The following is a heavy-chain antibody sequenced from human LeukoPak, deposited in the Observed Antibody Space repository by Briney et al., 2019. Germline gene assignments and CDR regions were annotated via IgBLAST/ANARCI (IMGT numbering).Heavy chain of an antibody. CDR2: ISYDGSNK. CDR1: GFTFSSYG. CDR3: ARDRGSSGWNDY. Sequence: GRSLRLSCAASGFTFSSYGMHWVRQAPGKGLEWVAVISYDGSNKYYADSVKGRFTISRDNSKNTLYLQMNSLRAEDTAVYYCARDRGSSGWNDYWGQGTLVTVSS. D-gene: IGHD6-19*01. V-gene: IGHV3-30*03. J-gene: IGHJ4*02.